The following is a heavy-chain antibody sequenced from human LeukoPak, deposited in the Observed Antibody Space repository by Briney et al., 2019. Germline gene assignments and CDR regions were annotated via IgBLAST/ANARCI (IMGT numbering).Heavy chain of an antibody. D-gene: IGHD3-22*01. Sequence: SETLSLTCTVSGDSISSYYWSWIRQPPGKGLEWIGYIYYSGSTKYNPSLKSRVTISVDTSKNQFSLKLSSVTAADTAVYYCARGPYYYDSSGLDPWGQGTLVTVSS. CDR2: IYYSGST. J-gene: IGHJ5*02. CDR1: GDSISSYY. CDR3: ARGPYYYDSSGLDP. V-gene: IGHV4-59*01.